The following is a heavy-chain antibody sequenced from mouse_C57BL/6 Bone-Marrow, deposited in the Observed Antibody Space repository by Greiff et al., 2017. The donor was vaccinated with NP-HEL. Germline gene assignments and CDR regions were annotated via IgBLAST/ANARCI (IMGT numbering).Heavy chain of an antibody. CDR3: ARGGYDGYGYYAMDY. V-gene: IGHV5-16*01. CDR2: INYDGSST. D-gene: IGHD2-3*01. Sequence: EVQRVESEGGLVQPGSSMKLSCTASGFTFSDYYMAWVRQVPEKGLEWVANINYDGSSTYYLDSLKSRFIISRDNAKNILYLQMSSLKSEDTATYYCARGGYDGYGYYAMDYWGQGTSVTVSS. CDR1: GFTFSDYY. J-gene: IGHJ4*01.